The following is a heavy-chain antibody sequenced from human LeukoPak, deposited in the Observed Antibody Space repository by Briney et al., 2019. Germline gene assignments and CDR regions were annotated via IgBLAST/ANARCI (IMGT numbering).Heavy chain of an antibody. CDR1: GYSFTSYW. J-gene: IGHJ3*02. CDR2: IYPGDCDT. D-gene: IGHD2-15*01. CDR3: ARRLSGGAFDI. Sequence: GESLKISCKGSGYSFTSYWIGWGRQMPGKGLEGMRIIYPGDCDTRYCPSFQGQVTITTHKSISTAYMQWSSLKASDTAMYYCARRLSGGAFDIWGQGTMVTVSS. V-gene: IGHV5-51*01.